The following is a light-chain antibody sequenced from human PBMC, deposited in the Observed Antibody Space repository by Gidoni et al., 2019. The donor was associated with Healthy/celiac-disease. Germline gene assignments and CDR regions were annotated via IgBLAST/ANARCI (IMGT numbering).Light chain of an antibody. V-gene: IGKV3D-20*01. J-gene: IGKJ4*01. Sequence: EIVLTQSPATLSLSPGERATLSCGASQSVRSSYLAWYQQKPGLAPRLLIYDASSRATGIPDRFSGSGFGTDFTLTISRLEPEDFAVYYCQQYGSSPLTFGGGTKVEIK. CDR1: QSVRSSY. CDR3: QQYGSSPLT. CDR2: DAS.